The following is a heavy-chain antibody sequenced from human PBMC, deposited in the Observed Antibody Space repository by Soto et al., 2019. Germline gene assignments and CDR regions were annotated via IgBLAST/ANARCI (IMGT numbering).Heavy chain of an antibody. D-gene: IGHD6-19*01. CDR2: ITSDTKTI. Sequence: EVQLVESGGALVQPGGSLRLSCVASGFKFSIYSRNWIRQAPGKGLEWSAYITSDTKTIKYADSVKGRFTISRDNAKNSVYLQMNSLSDEDTAVYYCARSVEGHFDYWGQGAVVTVSS. CDR3: ARSVEGHFDY. V-gene: IGHV3-48*02. J-gene: IGHJ4*02. CDR1: GFKFSIYS.